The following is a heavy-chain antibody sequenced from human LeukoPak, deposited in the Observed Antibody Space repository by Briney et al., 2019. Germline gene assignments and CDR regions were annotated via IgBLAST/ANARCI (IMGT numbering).Heavy chain of an antibody. CDR1: GGSFSGYY. CDR2: INHSGST. V-gene: IGHV4-34*01. J-gene: IGHJ6*02. D-gene: IGHD4-17*01. Sequence: SETLSLTCAVYGGSFSGYYWSWIRQPPGKGPEWIGEINHSGSTNYNPSLKSRVTISVDTSKNQFSLKLSSVTAADTAVYYCARVRRTTVTSFGYYYGMDVWGQGTTVTVSS. CDR3: ARVRRTTVTSFGYYYGMDV.